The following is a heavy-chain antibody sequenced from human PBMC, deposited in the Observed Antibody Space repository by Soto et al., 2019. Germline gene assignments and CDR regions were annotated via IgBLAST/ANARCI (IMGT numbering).Heavy chain of an antibody. CDR3: AGLYHYDSSGYYDY. CDR2: INPSGGRT. CDR1: GNSFTTYY. J-gene: IGHJ4*02. D-gene: IGHD3-22*01. Sequence: ASVKVSCKASGNSFTTYYMHWVRQAPGQGLEWMGIINPSGGRTTYAQKFQGRVTMTRVTSTSTFHMELSSLTSEDTAVYYCAGLYHYDSSGYYDYWGQGTLVTVSS. V-gene: IGHV1-46*01.